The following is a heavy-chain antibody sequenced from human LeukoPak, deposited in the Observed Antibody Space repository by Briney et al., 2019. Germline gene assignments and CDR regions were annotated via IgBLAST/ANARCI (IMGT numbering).Heavy chain of an antibody. D-gene: IGHD6-13*01. V-gene: IGHV3-48*01. Sequence: GGSLRLSCAASGFTFSSYSMIWVRQAPGKRLEWVSYISASSTTIYYADSVKGRFTISRDNAKNSLYLQMNSLRAEDTAVYYCARAWREAAAFVYFHHWGQGTLVTVSS. CDR1: GFTFSSYS. J-gene: IGHJ1*01. CDR3: ARAWREAAAFVYFHH. CDR2: ISASSTTI.